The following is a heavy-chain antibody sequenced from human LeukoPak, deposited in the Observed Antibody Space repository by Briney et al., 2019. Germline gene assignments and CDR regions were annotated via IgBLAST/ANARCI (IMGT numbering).Heavy chain of an antibody. CDR2: ISYDGSNK. D-gene: IGHD3-3*01. V-gene: IGHV3-30*04. J-gene: IGHJ2*01. CDR3: ARDGRIWSGYYTSPDWYFDL. CDR1: GFTFSSYA. Sequence: GGSLRLSCAASGFTFSSYAMHWVRQAPGKGLEWVAVISYDGSNKYYADSVEGRFTISRDNSKNTLYLQMNSLRAEDTAVYYCARDGRIWSGYYTSPDWYFDLWGRGTLVTVSS.